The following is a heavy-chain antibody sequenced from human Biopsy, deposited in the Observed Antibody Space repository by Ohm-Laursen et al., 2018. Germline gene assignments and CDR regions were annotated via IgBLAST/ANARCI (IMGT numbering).Heavy chain of an antibody. J-gene: IGHJ6*02. V-gene: IGHV4-34*01. D-gene: IGHD3-22*01. CDR2: INHSGRT. Sequence: ILSLTCAVYGESFNGYYWSWIRRTPGKGLEWIGEINHSGRTNYNPSLKSRVTISVDTSKNQFSLKVRSVTAADTAVYYCVRGVDYYDPYHYYALDVWGQGTTVTVSS. CDR1: GESFNGYY. CDR3: VRGVDYYDPYHYYALDV.